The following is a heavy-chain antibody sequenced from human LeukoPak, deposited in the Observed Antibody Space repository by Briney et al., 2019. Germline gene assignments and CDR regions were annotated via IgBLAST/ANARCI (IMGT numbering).Heavy chain of an antibody. V-gene: IGHV5-51*01. J-gene: IGHJ4*02. CDR2: VYPGDSDT. CDR3: ARHEDSYGPMSPDY. D-gene: IGHD5-18*01. Sequence: GESLKISCKGSGYSFTSYWIGCVRQMPGKGLEWMGIVYPGDSDTRYSPSFQGQVTISADKSIITAYLQWSSLKASDTAMYYCARHEDSYGPMSPDYWGQGTLVTVSS. CDR1: GYSFTSYW.